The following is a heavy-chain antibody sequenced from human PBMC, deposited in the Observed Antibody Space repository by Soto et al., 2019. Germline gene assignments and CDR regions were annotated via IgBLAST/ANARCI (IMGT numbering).Heavy chain of an antibody. CDR1: GDSMSSGGFS. CDR3: ARVPTP. D-gene: IGHD2-2*01. Sequence: SXTLSLTCAVSGDSMSSGGFSWSWIRQPPGKGLEWIGYIYHSGSTYYNPSLKSRVTISVDRSKNQFSLKLSSVTAADTAVYYCARVPTPWGQGTLVTVSS. J-gene: IGHJ5*02. CDR2: IYHSGST. V-gene: IGHV4-30-2*01.